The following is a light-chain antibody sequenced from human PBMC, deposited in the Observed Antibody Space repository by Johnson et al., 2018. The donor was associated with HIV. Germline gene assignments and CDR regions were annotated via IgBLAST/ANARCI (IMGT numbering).Light chain of an antibody. J-gene: IGLJ1*01. CDR3: GTWDSSLSAL. CDR2: DNN. Sequence: QSILTQPPSVSAAPGQKVTISCSGSSSNIGNNYVSWYQQIPGRAPKLLIYDNNKRPSGIPDRFSGSKSGTSATLGITGLQTGDEADYYCGTWDSSLSALFGTGTKVTVL. CDR1: SSNIGNNY. V-gene: IGLV1-51*01.